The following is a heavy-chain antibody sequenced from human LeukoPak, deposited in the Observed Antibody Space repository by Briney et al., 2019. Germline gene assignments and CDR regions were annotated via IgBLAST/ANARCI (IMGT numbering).Heavy chain of an antibody. CDR2: ISGSGADT. J-gene: IGHJ4*02. Sequence: QTGGSLRLSCAASRFTSSNYAMNWVRQAPGKGLEWVSAISGSGADTYYADSVKGRFTISRDNSKNTLYLQMNSLRAEDTAIYFCAKELRRSPTYYFDYWGQGTLVTVSS. CDR1: RFTSSNYA. CDR3: AKELRRSPTYYFDY. D-gene: IGHD2-15*01. V-gene: IGHV3-23*01.